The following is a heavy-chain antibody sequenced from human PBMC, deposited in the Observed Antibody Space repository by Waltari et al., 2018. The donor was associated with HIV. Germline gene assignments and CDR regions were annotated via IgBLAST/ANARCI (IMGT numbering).Heavy chain of an antibody. CDR2: IKSKTDGGTT. J-gene: IGHJ4*02. CDR3: TTALLDY. Sequence: EVQLVESGGGLVKPGVSLRLSREASGLTFNNAWLPWVRQAPGKGLEWVGRIKSKTDGGTTDYAAPVKGRFTISRDDSKNTLYLQMNSLNTEDTAVYYCTTALLDYWGQGTLVTVSS. CDR1: GLTFNNAW. V-gene: IGHV3-15*01.